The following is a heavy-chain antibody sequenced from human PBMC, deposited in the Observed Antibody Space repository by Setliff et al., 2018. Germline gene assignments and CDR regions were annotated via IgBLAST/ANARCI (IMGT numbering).Heavy chain of an antibody. V-gene: IGHV4-34*01. CDR2: INHRGST. Sequence: SETLSLTCAAYGGTFSDYYWTWIRQPPGKGLEWIGEINHRGSTNYNPSLKSRATISIDTSKNQFSLKLRSVTAADTAVHYCARGGTFRYFDFWGQGAPVTVSS. CDR3: ARGGTFRYFDF. CDR1: GGTFSDYY. J-gene: IGHJ4*02.